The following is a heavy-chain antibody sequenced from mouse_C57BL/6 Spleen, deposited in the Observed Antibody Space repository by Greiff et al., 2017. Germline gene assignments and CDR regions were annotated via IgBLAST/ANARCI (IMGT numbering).Heavy chain of an antibody. Sequence: QVQLQQPGAELVRPGSSVKLSCKASGYTFTSYWMDWVKQRPGQGLEWIGNIYPSDSETHYNQKFKDKATLTVDKSSSTAYMQLSSLTSEDSAVYYCARALYYGSSHWYFDVWGTGTTVTVSS. D-gene: IGHD1-1*01. J-gene: IGHJ1*03. CDR1: GYTFTSYW. CDR3: ARALYYGSSHWYFDV. CDR2: IYPSDSET. V-gene: IGHV1-61*01.